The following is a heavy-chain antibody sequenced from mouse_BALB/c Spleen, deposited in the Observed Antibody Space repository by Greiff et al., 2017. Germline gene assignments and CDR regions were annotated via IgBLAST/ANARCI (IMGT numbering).Heavy chain of an antibody. Sequence: VQLQQSGAELVRPGVSVKISCKGSGYTFTDYAMHWVKQSHAKSLEWIGVISTYYGDASYNQKFKGKATMTVDKSSSTAYMELARLTSEDSAIYYCARGYWYYFDYWGQGTTLTVSS. CDR2: ISTYYGDA. CDR1: GYTFTDYA. J-gene: IGHJ2*01. D-gene: IGHD2-3*01. V-gene: IGHV1S137*01. CDR3: ARGYWYYFDY.